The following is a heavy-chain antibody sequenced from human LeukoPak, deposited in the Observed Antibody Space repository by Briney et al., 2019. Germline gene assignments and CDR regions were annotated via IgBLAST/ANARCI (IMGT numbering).Heavy chain of an antibody. CDR3: AKGGGYEAQYYYYYLDV. J-gene: IGHJ6*03. Sequence: GGSLRLSCAASGFTFSSYEMNWVRQAPGKGLEWVSYISSSGSTIYYADSVKGRFTVSRDNSKNTLYLQMKSLRAADTAVYYRAKGGGYEAQYYYYYLDVRGKGTTVTISS. V-gene: IGHV3-48*03. D-gene: IGHD5-12*01. CDR1: GFTFSSYE. CDR2: ISSSGSTI.